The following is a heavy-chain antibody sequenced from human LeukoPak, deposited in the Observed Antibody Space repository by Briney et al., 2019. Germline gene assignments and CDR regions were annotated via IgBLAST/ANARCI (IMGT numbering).Heavy chain of an antibody. CDR1: GGYISSEY. CDR3: ATLRGSSSAVLDN. V-gene: IGHV4-59*08. CDR2: IHYSGST. J-gene: IGHJ4*02. D-gene: IGHD2-2*01. Sequence: PSETLSLTCIVSGGYISSEYRSWIRQSPGKGLEWIGYIHYSGSTNYNPSLKSRVTISIDTSETQFSLRLSSVTAADTAIYYCATLRGSSSAVLDNWGQGTLVIVSS.